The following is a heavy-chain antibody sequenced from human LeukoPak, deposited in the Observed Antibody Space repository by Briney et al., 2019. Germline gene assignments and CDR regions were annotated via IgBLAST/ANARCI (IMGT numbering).Heavy chain of an antibody. D-gene: IGHD3-22*01. CDR2: ISSSGSTI. CDR3: AGDLDYYDSSGYPGPGY. CDR1: GFTFSDYY. Sequence: GGFLRLSCTASGFTFSDYYMSWIRQAPGKGLEWVSYISSSGSTIYYADSVKGRFTISRDNAKNSLYLQMNSLRAEDTAVYYCAGDLDYYDSSGYPGPGYWGQGTLVTVSS. J-gene: IGHJ4*02. V-gene: IGHV3-11*01.